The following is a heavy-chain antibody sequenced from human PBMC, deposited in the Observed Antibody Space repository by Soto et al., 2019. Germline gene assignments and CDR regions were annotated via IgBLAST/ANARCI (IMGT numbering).Heavy chain of an antibody. V-gene: IGHV1-69*13. CDR3: ARVRNYYDSSGHWSFDY. CDR2: IIPIFGTA. D-gene: IGHD3-22*01. J-gene: IGHJ4*02. CDR1: GGTFSSYA. Sequence: SVKVSCKASGGTFSSYAISWVRQAPGQGLEWMGGIIPIFGTANYAQKFQGRVTITADESTSTAYMELSSLRSEDTAVYYCARVRNYYDSSGHWSFDYWGQGTLVTVSS.